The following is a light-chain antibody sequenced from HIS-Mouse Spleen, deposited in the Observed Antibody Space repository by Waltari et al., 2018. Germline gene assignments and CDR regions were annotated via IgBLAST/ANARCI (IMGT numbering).Light chain of an antibody. Sequence: QSALTQPASVSGSPGQSITISFPGTSRHVGMYRLSSWYQQPPGKAPKLMIYEGSSRPSGVSNRFSGSKSGNTASLTISGLQAEDEADYYCCSYAGTNWVFGGGTKLTVL. J-gene: IGLJ3*02. CDR2: EGS. V-gene: IGLV2-23*01. CDR3: CSYAGTNWV. CDR1: SRHVGMYRL.